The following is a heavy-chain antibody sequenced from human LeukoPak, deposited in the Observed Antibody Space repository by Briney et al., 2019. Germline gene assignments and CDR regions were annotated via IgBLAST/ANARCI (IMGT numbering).Heavy chain of an antibody. CDR2: INFNRGDT. Sequence: GASVKVSCKASGYTFRNYYIHWVRQAPGHGLEYMGWINFNRGDTNYAQKFQGRVTMTRDTSISTAYMELSRLRSDDTAVYYCAREGMGATTIDYWGQGTLVTVSS. J-gene: IGHJ4*02. D-gene: IGHD1-26*01. CDR1: GYTFRNYY. V-gene: IGHV1-2*02. CDR3: AREGMGATTIDY.